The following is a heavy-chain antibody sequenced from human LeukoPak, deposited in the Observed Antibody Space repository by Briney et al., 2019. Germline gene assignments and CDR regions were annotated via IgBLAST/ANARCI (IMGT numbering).Heavy chain of an antibody. J-gene: IGHJ5*02. D-gene: IGHD2-21*01. V-gene: IGHV1-24*01. CDR3: ATLEPSIVVPLNWFDP. CDR2: FDPEDGET. CDR1: GYTLTELS. Sequence: ASVKVSCKVSGYTLTELSMHWVRQAPGKGLEWMGGFDPEDGETIYAQKFQGRVTMTEDTSTDTAYMELSSLRSEDTAVYYCATLEPSIVVPLNWFDPWGQGTLVTVSS.